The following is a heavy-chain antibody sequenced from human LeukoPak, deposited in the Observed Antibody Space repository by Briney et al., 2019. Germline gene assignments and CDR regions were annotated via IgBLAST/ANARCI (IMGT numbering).Heavy chain of an antibody. CDR1: GGSISSGGYY. CDR2: IYTSGST. CDR3: ARVRITGTTGAFDI. D-gene: IGHD1-7*01. V-gene: IGHV4-61*02. Sequence: SETLSLTCTVSGGSISSGGYYWSWIRQPAGKGLEWIGRIYTSGSTNYNPSLKSRVTMSVDTSKNQFSLKLSSETAADTAVYYCARVRITGTTGAFDIWGQGTMVTVPS. J-gene: IGHJ3*02.